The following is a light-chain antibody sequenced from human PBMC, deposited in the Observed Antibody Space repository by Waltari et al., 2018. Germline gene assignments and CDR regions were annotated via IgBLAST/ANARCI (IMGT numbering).Light chain of an antibody. V-gene: IGKV1-5*03. Sequence: DIQMTQSPSTLSASVGDRVTIPCRASQSINTWLAWHQQKPGKAPKLLIYKASTLESGVPSRFSGSGSGTEYTLTISSLQPDDFATYYCLQYNGEPRTFGQGTKVEVK. CDR2: KAS. J-gene: IGKJ1*01. CDR3: LQYNGEPRT. CDR1: QSINTW.